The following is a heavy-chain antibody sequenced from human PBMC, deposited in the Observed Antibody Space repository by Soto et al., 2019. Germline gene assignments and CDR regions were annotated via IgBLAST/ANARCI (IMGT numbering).Heavy chain of an antibody. J-gene: IGHJ5*02. CDR3: ARDTVDYYGSGSEALYNWFAP. V-gene: IGHV1-18*01. CDR1: GYTFTSYG. D-gene: IGHD3-10*01. Sequence: QVQLVQSGAEVKKPGASVKVSCKASGYTFTSYGISWVRQAPGQGLEWMGWISAYNGNTNYAQKLQGRVTMTTDTSTSTAYMELRSLRSDDTAVYYCARDTVDYYGSGSEALYNWFAPWGQGTLVTVSS. CDR2: ISAYNGNT.